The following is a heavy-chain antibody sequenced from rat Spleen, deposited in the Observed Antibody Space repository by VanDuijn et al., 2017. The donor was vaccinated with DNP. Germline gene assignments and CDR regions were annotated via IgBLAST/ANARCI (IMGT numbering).Heavy chain of an antibody. V-gene: IGHV5-17*01. CDR1: GFTFSDHA. CDR2: ISYEGSRT. CDR3: ATSLTGRA. Sequence: EVQLVESGGGLVQPGRSLKFSCVTSGFTFSDHAMAWVRQAPKKGLEWVATISYEGSRTYYRDPVKGRFTISRDNAKSTLYLQMDSLRSEDTATYYCATSLTGRAWGQGVMVTVSS. J-gene: IGHJ2*01. D-gene: IGHD5-1*01.